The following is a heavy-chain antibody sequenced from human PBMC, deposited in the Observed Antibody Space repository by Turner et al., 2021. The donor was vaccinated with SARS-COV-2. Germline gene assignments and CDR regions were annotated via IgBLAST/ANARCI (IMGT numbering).Heavy chain of an antibody. CDR1: GFTFSDYW. J-gene: IGHJ4*02. Sequence: EVPLVESGGGLVLPGGSLRLSCAASGFTFSDYWMTWVRQAPGKGLEWVANIRQDGSEKNYVDSVKGRFTISRDNAKNSVFLQMNSLRDEDTALYYCARGTVAAHWGQGTQVTVS. CDR3: ARGTVAAH. V-gene: IGHV3-7*04. D-gene: IGHD6-19*01. CDR2: IRQDGSEK.